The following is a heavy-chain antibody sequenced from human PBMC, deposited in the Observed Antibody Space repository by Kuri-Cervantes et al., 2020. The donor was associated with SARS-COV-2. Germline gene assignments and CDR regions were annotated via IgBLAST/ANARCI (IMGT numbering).Heavy chain of an antibody. CDR1: GFTFSSYA. J-gene: IGHJ4*02. V-gene: IGHV3-30-3*01. D-gene: IGHD3-16*02. CDR2: ISYDGSNK. Sequence: GESLKISCAAFGFTFSSYAMHWVRQAPGKGLEWVAVISYDGSNKYYADSVKGRFTISRDNSKNTLYLQMNSLRAKDTAVYYCQSFGGVIVQNWGQGTLVTVSS. CDR3: QSFGGVIVQN.